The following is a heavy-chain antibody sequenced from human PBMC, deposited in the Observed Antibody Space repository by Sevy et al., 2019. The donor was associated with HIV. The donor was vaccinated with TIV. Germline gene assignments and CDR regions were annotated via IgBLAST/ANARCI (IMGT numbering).Heavy chain of an antibody. Sequence: GGSLGLSCAASGFTFSSYAMRWVRQAPGKGLKWVSSITGSGDTTYYADSVKGRFTISRDNSKNMLYLQMNSLRGEDTAVYYCAKVTIGATGGWYFDLWGRGTLVTVSS. J-gene: IGHJ2*01. CDR2: ITGSGDTT. D-gene: IGHD1-26*01. CDR3: AKVTIGATGGWYFDL. CDR1: GFTFSSYA. V-gene: IGHV3-23*01.